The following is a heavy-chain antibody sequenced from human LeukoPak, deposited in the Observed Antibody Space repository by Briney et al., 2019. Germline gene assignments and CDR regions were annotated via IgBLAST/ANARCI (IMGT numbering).Heavy chain of an antibody. J-gene: IGHJ3*02. Sequence: GGSLRLSCVGSGFTFGGYTMNWVRQAPGKGLEWLSYISPSGGNRFYADSVKGRFTISRDNAKNSVFLQMNDLRTGDTALYYCASRRSGWPNDAFDIWGQGTMVIVTS. D-gene: IGHD6-19*01. V-gene: IGHV3-48*04. CDR1: GFTFGGYT. CDR2: ISPSGGNR. CDR3: ASRRSGWPNDAFDI.